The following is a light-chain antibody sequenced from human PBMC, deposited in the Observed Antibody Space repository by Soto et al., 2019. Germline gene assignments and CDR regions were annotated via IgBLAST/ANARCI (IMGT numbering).Light chain of an antibody. CDR2: EGS. CDR1: SSDVGSYNL. V-gene: IGLV2-23*03. CDR3: CSYAGSSTFAYV. J-gene: IGLJ1*01. Sequence: QSALTQPASVSGSPGQSITISCTGTSSDVGSYNLVSWYPQHPGKAPKLMIYEGSKRPSGVSNRFSGSKSGNTASLTISGLQAEDEADYYCCSYAGSSTFAYVFGTGTKLTVL.